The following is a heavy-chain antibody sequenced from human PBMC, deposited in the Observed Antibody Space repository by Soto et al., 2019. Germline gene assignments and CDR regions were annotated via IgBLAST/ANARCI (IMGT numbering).Heavy chain of an antibody. J-gene: IGHJ4*02. V-gene: IGHV1-69*01. CDR1: GGTFSTYA. D-gene: IGHD3-3*01. CDR3: AKPRVCPLAPIDY. Sequence: VSCKASGGTFSTYAIIWVRQAPGQGLEWMGGIIPIFGTANYAQKFQGRVTITADESTSTAYMELSSLRAEDTAVYYCAKPRVCPLAPIDYWGQGTLVTVSS. CDR2: IIPIFGTA.